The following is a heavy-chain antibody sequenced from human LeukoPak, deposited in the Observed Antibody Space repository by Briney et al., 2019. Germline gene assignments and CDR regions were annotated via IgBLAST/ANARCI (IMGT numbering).Heavy chain of an antibody. CDR3: ARDLLGYSYGYFDY. J-gene: IGHJ4*02. CDR1: GYTFTSYG. D-gene: IGHD5-18*01. Sequence: ASVKVSCKASGYTFTSYGISWVRQAPGQGLEWMGWISAYNGDTNYAQKLQGRVTMTTGTSTSTAYMELRSLGSDDTAVYYCARDLLGYSYGYFDYWGQGTLVTVSS. CDR2: ISAYNGDT. V-gene: IGHV1-18*01.